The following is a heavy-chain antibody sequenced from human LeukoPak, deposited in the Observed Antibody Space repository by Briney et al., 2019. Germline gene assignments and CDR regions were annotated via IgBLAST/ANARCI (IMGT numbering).Heavy chain of an antibody. J-gene: IGHJ6*04. CDR2: INHSGST. CDR1: GGSFSGYY. Sequence: SETLSLTCAVYGGSFSGYYWSWIRQPPGKGLEWIGEINHSGSTNYNPSLKSRVTISVDTSKNQFSLKLSSVTAADTAVYYCARSKGVVRGVHYGMDVWAKGTTLSVPS. CDR3: ARSKGVVRGVHYGMDV. V-gene: IGHV4-34*01. D-gene: IGHD3-10*01.